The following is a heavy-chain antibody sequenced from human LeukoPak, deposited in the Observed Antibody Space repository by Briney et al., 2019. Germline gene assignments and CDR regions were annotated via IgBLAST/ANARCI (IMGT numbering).Heavy chain of an antibody. J-gene: IGHJ4*02. Sequence: GGSLRLSCAASGFTFSSYGMHWVRQAPGKGLEWVAVISYDGSNKYYADSVKGRFTISRDNSKNTLYLQMNSLRAEDTAVYYCAKVGPTYYCDSMIQIDYFDYWGQGTLVTVSS. CDR3: AKVGPTYYCDSMIQIDYFDY. V-gene: IGHV3-30*18. D-gene: IGHD3-22*01. CDR2: ISYDGSNK. CDR1: GFTFSSYG.